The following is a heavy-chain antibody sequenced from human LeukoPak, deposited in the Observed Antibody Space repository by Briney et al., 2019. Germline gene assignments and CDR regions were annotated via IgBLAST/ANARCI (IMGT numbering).Heavy chain of an antibody. D-gene: IGHD2-2*01. Sequence: ASVKVSCKASGYTFTSYYMDWARQAPGQGLEWIGIINPSGGSTSYAQKFQGRVTMTRDTSTSTVYMELSSLRSEDTAVYYCARRYCSSTSCSWGAFDIWGQGTMVTVSS. CDR3: ARRYCSSTSCSWGAFDI. V-gene: IGHV1-46*01. CDR1: GYTFTSYY. CDR2: INPSGGST. J-gene: IGHJ3*02.